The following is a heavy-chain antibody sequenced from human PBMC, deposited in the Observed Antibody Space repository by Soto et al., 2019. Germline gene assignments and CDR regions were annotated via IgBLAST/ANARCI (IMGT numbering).Heavy chain of an antibody. CDR3: ARDIPRDYDFWSGYYYYYYGMDV. J-gene: IGHJ6*02. CDR2: INSDGSST. CDR1: GFTFSSYW. Sequence: PGGSLRLSCAASGFTFSSYWMHWVRQAPGTGLVWVSRINSDGSSTSYADSVKGRFTISRDNAKNTLYLQMNSLRAEDTAVYYCARDIPRDYDFWSGYYYYYYGMDVWGQGTTVTVSS. V-gene: IGHV3-74*01. D-gene: IGHD3-3*01.